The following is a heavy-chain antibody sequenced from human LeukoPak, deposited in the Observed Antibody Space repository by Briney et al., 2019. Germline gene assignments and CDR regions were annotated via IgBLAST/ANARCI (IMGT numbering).Heavy chain of an antibody. V-gene: IGHV3-23*01. J-gene: IGHJ4*02. D-gene: IGHD3-10*01. CDR3: AKYSSGYFTPFDY. CDR1: GFTFSSYA. CDR2: ISGSGGST. Sequence: GGSLRLSCAASGFTFSSYAMSWVRQAPGKGLEWVSAISGSGGSTYYADSVKGRFTISRDNSKNTLNLQMNSLRAEDTAIYYCAKYSSGYFTPFDYWGQGTLVTVSS.